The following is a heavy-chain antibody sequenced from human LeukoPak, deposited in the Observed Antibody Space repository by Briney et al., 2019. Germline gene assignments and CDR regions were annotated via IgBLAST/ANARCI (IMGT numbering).Heavy chain of an antibody. J-gene: IGHJ4*02. CDR1: GGSISSGDYY. D-gene: IGHD1-14*01. CDR2: IYYSGST. V-gene: IGHV4-30-4*01. Sequence: PSETLSLTCTVSGGSISSGDYYWNWIRQPPGRGLEWIGHIYYSGSTYYNPPLKSRVTISVNTSKNQFSLKLSSVTAADTALYFCARETGLYYFDYWGQGTLVTVSS. CDR3: ARETGLYYFDY.